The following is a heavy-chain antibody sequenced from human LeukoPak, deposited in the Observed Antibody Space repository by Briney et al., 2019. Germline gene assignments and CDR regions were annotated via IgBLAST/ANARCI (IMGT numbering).Heavy chain of an antibody. V-gene: IGHV4-39*01. D-gene: IGHD2-15*01. CDR1: GGSISSSSYY. CDR2: IYYSGST. Sequence: SETLSLTCTVSGGSISSSSYYWGWIRQPPGKGLEWIGSIYYSGSTYYNPSLKSRVTISVDTSKNQFSLKLSSATAADTAVYYCARRCSGGSCYVYWGQGTLVTVSS. J-gene: IGHJ4*02. CDR3: ARRCSGGSCYVY.